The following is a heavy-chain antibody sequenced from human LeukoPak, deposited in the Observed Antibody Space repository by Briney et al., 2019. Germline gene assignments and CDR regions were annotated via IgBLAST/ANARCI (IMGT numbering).Heavy chain of an antibody. CDR2: IRRDGGEI. CDR3: VRDGDDWNDFDH. V-gene: IGHV3-7*01. Sequence: GGSLRLPCAASGFSFSTSWMTWVRQAPGKGLEWVANIRRDGGEIYYMDSVKGRFAISRDNAKNSLYLQMNSLRVEDTAVSYCVRDGDDWNDFDHWGQGTLVTVSS. J-gene: IGHJ4*02. CDR1: GFSFSTSW. D-gene: IGHD1-1*01.